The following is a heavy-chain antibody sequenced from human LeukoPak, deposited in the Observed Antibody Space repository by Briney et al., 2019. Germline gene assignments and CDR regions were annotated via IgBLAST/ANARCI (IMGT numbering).Heavy chain of an antibody. D-gene: IGHD6-19*01. J-gene: IGHJ4*02. V-gene: IGHV3-33*01. CDR2: IWYDGSNK. CDR3: ASRSRQWLGVDY. CDR1: GFTFSSYG. Sequence: GGSLRLSCAASGFTFSSYGMHWVRQAPGKGLEWVAVIWYDGSNKYYADSVKGRFTISRGNSKNTLYLQMNSLRAEDTAVYYCASRSRQWLGVDYWGQGTLVTVSS.